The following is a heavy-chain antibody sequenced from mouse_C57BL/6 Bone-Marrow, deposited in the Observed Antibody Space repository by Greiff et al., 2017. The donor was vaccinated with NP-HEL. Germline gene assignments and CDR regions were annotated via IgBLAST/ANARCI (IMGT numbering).Heavy chain of an antibody. D-gene: IGHD2-4*01. CDR3: AREGMITYYFDY. CDR1: GFTFSDYY. Sequence: EVKLMESEGGLVQPGSSMKLSCTASGFTFSDYYMAWVRQVPEKGLEWVANINYDGSSTYYLDSLKSRFIISRDNAKNILYLQMSSLKSEDTATYYCAREGMITYYFDYWGQGTTLTVSS. J-gene: IGHJ2*01. CDR2: INYDGSST. V-gene: IGHV5-16*01.